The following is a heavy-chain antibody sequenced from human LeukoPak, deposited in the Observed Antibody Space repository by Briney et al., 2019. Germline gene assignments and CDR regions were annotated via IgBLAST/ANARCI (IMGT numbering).Heavy chain of an antibody. CDR3: ARDLWSHYYYYYGMDV. CDR2: ITSSSSYM. D-gene: IGHD3-10*01. J-gene: IGHJ6*02. CDR1: GFTFSGHT. V-gene: IGHV3-21*01. Sequence: GGSLRLSCAASGFTFSGHTMTWVRQAPGKGLEWVASITSSSSYMYYGDSIKGRFTISRDDAENSLYLQMNSLRGEDTAVYYCARDLWSHYYYYYGMDVWGQGTTVTVSS.